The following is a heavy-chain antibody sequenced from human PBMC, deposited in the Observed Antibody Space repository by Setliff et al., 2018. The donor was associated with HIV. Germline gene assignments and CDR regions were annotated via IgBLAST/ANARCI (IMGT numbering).Heavy chain of an antibody. CDR1: GYTFTGYY. Sequence: ASVKVSCKASGYTFTGYYMHWVRQAPGQGLEWMGWINPNSGGTNYAQKFQGRVTMTRDTFISTAYMELSRLRSDDTAVYYCALGAWPGQYYYYSYMDVWGTGTTVTVSS. CDR2: INPNSGGT. CDR3: ALGAWPGQYYYYSYMDV. J-gene: IGHJ6*03. V-gene: IGHV1-2*02. D-gene: IGHD5-12*01.